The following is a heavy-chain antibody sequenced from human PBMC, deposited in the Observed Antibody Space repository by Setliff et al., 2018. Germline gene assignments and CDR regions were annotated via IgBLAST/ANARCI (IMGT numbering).Heavy chain of an antibody. CDR2: IKQDGSEK. CDR1: GFSFSSYA. D-gene: IGHD1-1*01. CDR3: ARGHTIGALLRHFDC. V-gene: IGHV3-7*01. Sequence: GGSLRLSCAASGFSFSSYAMSWVRQAPGKGLEWVANIKQDGSEKYYVDSVKGRFTISRDNAKNSLYLQMSSLRAEDTAMYYCARGHTIGALLRHFDCWGQGTLVTVSS. J-gene: IGHJ4*02.